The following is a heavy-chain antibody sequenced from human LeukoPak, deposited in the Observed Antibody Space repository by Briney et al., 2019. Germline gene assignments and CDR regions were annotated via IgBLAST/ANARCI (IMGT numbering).Heavy chain of an antibody. Sequence: SVKVSCKASGGTFISYAISWVRQAPGQGLEWMGGIIPIFGTANYAQKFQGRVTITADESTSTAYMELSSLRSEDTAVYYCATAASDGYKVPFDYWGQGTLVTVSS. V-gene: IGHV1-69*13. J-gene: IGHJ4*02. CDR3: ATAASDGYKVPFDY. CDR1: GGTFISYA. CDR2: IIPIFGTA. D-gene: IGHD5-24*01.